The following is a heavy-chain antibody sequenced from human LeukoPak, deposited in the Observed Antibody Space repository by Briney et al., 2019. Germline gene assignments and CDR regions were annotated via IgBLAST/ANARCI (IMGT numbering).Heavy chain of an antibody. Sequence: GESLKISRKASGYSFTTYWIGWVRQMPGKGLEWMGIIYPADSAAKYTPSFQGQVTISVDKSISTAYLQWSRLKASDTAMYYCARHLKSGYSGYESDYWGQGTLVTVSS. CDR2: IYPADSAA. CDR3: ARHLKSGYSGYESDY. V-gene: IGHV5-51*01. J-gene: IGHJ4*02. D-gene: IGHD5-12*01. CDR1: GYSFTTYW.